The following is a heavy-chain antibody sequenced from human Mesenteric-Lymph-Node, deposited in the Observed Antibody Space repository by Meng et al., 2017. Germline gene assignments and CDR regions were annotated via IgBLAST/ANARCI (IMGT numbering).Heavy chain of an antibody. Sequence: QVQLQQWGAGQLKPSETLSLTCAVYVGSCSGHSWTWIRQSPGKGLEWMGDINHRGSTSYNPSLKSRVTISVDTSKNPFSLELNYVTAADTAVYYCARDPGGAGAYWGQGTLVTVSS. V-gene: IGHV4-34*01. D-gene: IGHD2-15*01. CDR3: ARDPGGAGAY. CDR1: VGSCSGHS. J-gene: IGHJ4*02. CDR2: INHRGST.